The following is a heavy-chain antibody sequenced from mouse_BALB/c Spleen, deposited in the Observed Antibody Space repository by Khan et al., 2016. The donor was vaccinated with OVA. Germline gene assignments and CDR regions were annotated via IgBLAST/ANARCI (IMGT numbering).Heavy chain of an antibody. CDR3: AKRRGNYEAYDMDY. CDR1: GFNIKDTY. J-gene: IGHJ4*01. Sequence: EVQLQQSGAELVKPGASVKLSCTASGFNIKDTYIHWVMQRPEQGLEWIGRIDPANGHTKYDPKFLGKATITADSSSSTAYLQLSRLTSEDTADDDGAKRRGNYEAYDMDYWGQGTSVTVSS. CDR2: IDPANGHT. D-gene: IGHD2-1*01. V-gene: IGHV14-3*02.